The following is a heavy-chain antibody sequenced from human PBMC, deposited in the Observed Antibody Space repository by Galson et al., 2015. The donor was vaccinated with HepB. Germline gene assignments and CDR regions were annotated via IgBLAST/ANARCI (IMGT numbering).Heavy chain of an antibody. CDR2: SGST. J-gene: IGHJ6*02. V-gene: IGHV4-34*01. Sequence: SGSTNYNPSLKSRVTISVDTSKNQFSLKLSSVTAADTAVYYCARGPTRGRGVIIAGRTYYGMDVWGQGTTVTVSS. CDR3: ARGPTRGRGVIIAGRTYYGMDV. D-gene: IGHD3-10*01.